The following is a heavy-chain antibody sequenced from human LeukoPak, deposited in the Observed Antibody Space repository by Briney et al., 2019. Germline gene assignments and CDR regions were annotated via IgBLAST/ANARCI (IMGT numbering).Heavy chain of an antibody. J-gene: IGHJ4*02. V-gene: IGHV3-48*01. CDR3: ARGAIAAADSPTDY. CDR1: GLRFSSYG. D-gene: IGHD6-13*01. CDR2: ISSSGTT. Sequence: GGSLRLSCAASGLRFSSYGMNWVRQAPGKGLEWTSFISSSGTTSYADSVKGRFTISRDNGKNSLYLQMNSLRAEDTAVYYCARGAIAAADSPTDYWGQGTLVTVSS.